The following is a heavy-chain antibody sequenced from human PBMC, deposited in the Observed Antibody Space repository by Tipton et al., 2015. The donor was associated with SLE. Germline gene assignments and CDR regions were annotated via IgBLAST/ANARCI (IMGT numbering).Heavy chain of an antibody. CDR3: AKDAQYGSSGSPSYFDY. CDR2: ISWNGGNI. D-gene: IGHD6-19*01. J-gene: IGHJ4*02. CDR1: GFTFDDYA. V-gene: IGHV3-9*01. Sequence: SLRLSCAASGFTFDDYAMHWVRQVPGKGLEWVSGISWNGGNIAYTNSLKGRFTISRDNAKNSLYLQMNSLRVEDTALYYCAKDAQYGSSGSPSYFDYWGQGTLVTVSS.